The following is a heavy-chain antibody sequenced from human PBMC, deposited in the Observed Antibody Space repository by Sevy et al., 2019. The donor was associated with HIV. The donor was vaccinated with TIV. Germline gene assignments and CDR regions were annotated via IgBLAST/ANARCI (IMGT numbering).Heavy chain of an antibody. V-gene: IGHV3-11*01. CDR3: ARGTVEMATIYDY. CDR2: ISSSGSTI. J-gene: IGHJ4*02. Sequence: GGSLRLSCAASGFTFSDYYMSWIRQAPGKGLEWVSYISSSGSTIYYANSVKGRFTISRDNAKNSLYLQMNSLRAEDTAVYYCARGTVEMATIYDYWGQGTLVTVSS. CDR1: GFTFSDYY. D-gene: IGHD5-12*01.